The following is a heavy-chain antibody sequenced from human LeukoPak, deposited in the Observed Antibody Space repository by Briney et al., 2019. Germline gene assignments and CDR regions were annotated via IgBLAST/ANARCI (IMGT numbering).Heavy chain of an antibody. J-gene: IGHJ4*02. Sequence: TAGSLRLSCTASGFTFGDYAMSWVRQAPGKGLEWVGFIRSKAYGGTTEYAASVKGRSTISRDDSKSIAYLQMNSLKTEDTAVYYCTTRVSFDYWGQGTLVTVSS. D-gene: IGHD2-8*01. CDR1: GFTFGDYA. CDR3: TTRVSFDY. CDR2: IRSKAYGGTT. V-gene: IGHV3-49*04.